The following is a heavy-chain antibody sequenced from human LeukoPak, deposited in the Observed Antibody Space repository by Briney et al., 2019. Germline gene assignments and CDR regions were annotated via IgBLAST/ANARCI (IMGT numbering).Heavy chain of an antibody. D-gene: IGHD6-19*01. Sequence: QSGGSLRLSCAASGFTFSSYWMSWVRQAPGKGLEWVANIKQDGGENYYVDSVKGRFTISRDNAKNSLYLQMNSLRAEDTAVYYCASGSSGWYGEIWGQGTLVTVSS. J-gene: IGHJ4*02. V-gene: IGHV3-7*01. CDR3: ASGSSGWYGEI. CDR2: IKQDGGEN. CDR1: GFTFSSYW.